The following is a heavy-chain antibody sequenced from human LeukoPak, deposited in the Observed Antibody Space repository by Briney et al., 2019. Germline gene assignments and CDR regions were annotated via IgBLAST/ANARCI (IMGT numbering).Heavy chain of an antibody. D-gene: IGHD3-10*01. J-gene: IGHJ4*02. V-gene: IGHV1-2*02. CDR1: GYTFTGYY. CDR3: ARGAYYYGSGSYQDY. CDR2: INPNSGGT. Sequence: ASVKVSCKASGYTFTGYYMHWVRQPPGQGLEGMGWINPNSGGTNYAQKFQGSVTMTRDTSISTAYMELSRLRSDDTAVYYCARGAYYYGSGSYQDYWGQGTLVTVSS.